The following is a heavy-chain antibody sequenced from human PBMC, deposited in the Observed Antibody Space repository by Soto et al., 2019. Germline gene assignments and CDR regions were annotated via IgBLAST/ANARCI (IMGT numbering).Heavy chain of an antibody. CDR2: INHSGST. CDR3: ARVPSYGSGSYVSY. D-gene: IGHD3-10*01. J-gene: IGHJ4*02. Sequence: SETLSLTCAVYGGSFSGYYWSWIRQPPGKGLEWIGEINHSGSTNYNPSLKSRVTISVDTSKNQFSLKLSSVTAADTAVYYCARVPSYGSGSYVSYWGQGTLVIVSS. V-gene: IGHV4-34*01. CDR1: GGSFSGYY.